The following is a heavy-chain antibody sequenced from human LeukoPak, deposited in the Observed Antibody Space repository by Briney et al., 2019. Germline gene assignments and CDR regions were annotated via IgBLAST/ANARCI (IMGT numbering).Heavy chain of an antibody. J-gene: IGHJ4*02. V-gene: IGHV3-53*01. CDR1: GFTFDDYA. D-gene: IGHD5-12*01. CDR2: IYSGGST. Sequence: GGSLRLSCAASGFTFDDYAMHWVRHAPGKGLEWVSVIYSGGSTYYADSVKGRFTISRDNSKNTLYLQMNSLRAEDTAVYYCARGWLRVDYWGQGTLVTVSS. CDR3: ARGWLRVDY.